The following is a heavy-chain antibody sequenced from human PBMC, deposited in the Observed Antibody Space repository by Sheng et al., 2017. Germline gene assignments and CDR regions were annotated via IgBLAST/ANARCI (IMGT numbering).Heavy chain of an antibody. V-gene: IGHV1-2*02. D-gene: IGHD6-25*01. CDR3: ARGGLVSAADGRDWFDP. Sequence: QVQLVQSGAEVKKPGASVKVSCKASGYTFTGYYMHWVRQAPGQGLEWMGWINPNSGGTKYAKKFQGRVTMTRDTSISTAYMELSSLRSDDTALYYCARGGLVSAADGRDWFDPWGQGTLVTVSS. CDR1: GYTFTGYY. CDR2: INPNSGGT. J-gene: IGHJ5*02.